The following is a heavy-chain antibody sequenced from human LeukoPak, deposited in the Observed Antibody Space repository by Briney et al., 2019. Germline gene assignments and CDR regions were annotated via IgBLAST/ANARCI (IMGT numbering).Heavy chain of an antibody. CDR1: GFTFNSYA. J-gene: IGHJ6*02. CDR2: ISYDGSNK. CDR3: ARENYDILTGHRMDV. D-gene: IGHD3-9*01. V-gene: IGHV3-30-3*01. Sequence: GGSLRLSCAATGFTFNSYAMHWVRQAPGKGLEWVAVISYDGSNKYYADSVKGRFTISRDNSKNTLYLQMNSLRAEDTAVYYCARENYDILTGHRMDVWGQGTTVTVSS.